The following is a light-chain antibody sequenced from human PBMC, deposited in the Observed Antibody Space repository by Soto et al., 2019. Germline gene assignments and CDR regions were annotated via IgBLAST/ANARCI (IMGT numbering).Light chain of an antibody. Sequence: EIVLTQSPATLSLSPGERATLSCRASQSVSKSLAWYQQKPGQAPRLLIYSTSNRATGIPARFSGSGSGTDFTLTISSLEPEDFAIYYCQQHSNFFGPGTKVEI. J-gene: IGKJ3*01. CDR3: QQHSNF. V-gene: IGKV3-11*01. CDR2: STS. CDR1: QSVSKS.